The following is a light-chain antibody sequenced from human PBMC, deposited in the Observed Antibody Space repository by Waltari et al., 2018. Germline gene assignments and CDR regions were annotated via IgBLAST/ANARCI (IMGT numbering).Light chain of an antibody. CDR3: QQYSYSPNT. CDR1: QSVSSSY. J-gene: IGKJ2*01. Sequence: EIVLTQSPGTLSLSPGERATLSCRASQSVSSSYLAWYQQKPGQAPRLLIFDASNRATDIPDRFSGSGSGTDFTLTISRLEPEDFAVYFCQQYSYSPNTFGQGTKLEI. CDR2: DAS. V-gene: IGKV3-20*01.